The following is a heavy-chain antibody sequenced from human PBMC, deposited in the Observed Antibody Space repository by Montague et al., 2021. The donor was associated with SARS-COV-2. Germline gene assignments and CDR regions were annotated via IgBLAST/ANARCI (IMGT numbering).Heavy chain of an antibody. D-gene: IGHD3-9*01. V-gene: IGHV4-59*08. J-gene: IGHJ4*02. CDR3: ARSRIIRYFDWLSQMAYFDY. CDR1: GGSISSYY. CDR2: IYYSGSA. Sequence: SETLSLTCTVSGGSISSYYWGWIRQPPGKGLEWIGYIYYSGSAYYNPSLKSRVTISVDTSKNQFSLKLSSVTAADTAVYYCARSRIIRYFDWLSQMAYFDYWGQGTLVTVSS.